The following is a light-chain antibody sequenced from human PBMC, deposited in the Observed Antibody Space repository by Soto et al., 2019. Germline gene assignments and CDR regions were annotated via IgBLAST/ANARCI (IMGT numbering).Light chain of an antibody. CDR1: QSLVYSDGNTY. Sequence: DVVMTQSPLSLPVTLGQPASISCRSSQSLVYSDGNTYLNWFQQRPGQSPRRLIYKVSNRDSGVPDRFSGSGAGTDFSLKISRVEAEDVGVYYCRQGTHWLTWTFGQGTKVEIK. J-gene: IGKJ1*01. CDR2: KVS. V-gene: IGKV2-30*01. CDR3: RQGTHWLTWT.